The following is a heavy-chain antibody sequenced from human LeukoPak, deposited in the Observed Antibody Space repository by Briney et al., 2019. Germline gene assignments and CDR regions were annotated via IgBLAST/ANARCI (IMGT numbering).Heavy chain of an antibody. CDR1: GLTLSNYW. CDR2: ISSSSSYI. Sequence: GGSLRLSCAASGLTLSNYWMIWVRQAPGKGLEWVSSISSSSSYIYYADSVKGRFTISRDNAKNSLYLQMNSLRAEDTAVYYCARDPGGSYYPNWFDPWGQGTLVTVSS. J-gene: IGHJ5*02. V-gene: IGHV3-21*01. D-gene: IGHD1-26*01. CDR3: ARDPGGSYYPNWFDP.